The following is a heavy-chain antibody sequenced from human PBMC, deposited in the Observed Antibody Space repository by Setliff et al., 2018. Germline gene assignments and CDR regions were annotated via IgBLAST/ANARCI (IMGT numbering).Heavy chain of an antibody. CDR1: GYTFLSYG. CDR3: ARAPRLEWILPTFDY. D-gene: IGHD3-3*01. Sequence: ASVKVSCKAVGYTFLSYGLSWVRQAPGQGLERMGWISAYTGKTDYAQNFQGRVTMTTDTSTNTAYLELRSLRYDDTAVYFCARAPRLEWILPTFDYWGQGTPVTVSS. J-gene: IGHJ4*02. V-gene: IGHV1-18*01. CDR2: ISAYTGKT.